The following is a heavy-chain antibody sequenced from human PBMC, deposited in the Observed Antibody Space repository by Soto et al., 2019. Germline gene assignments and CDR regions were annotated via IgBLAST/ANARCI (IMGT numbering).Heavy chain of an antibody. V-gene: IGHV3-48*02. Sequence: GGSLRLSCAASGFIFSDYSMHWVRQAPWKGLEWVSYISVGSTTIRHADSVKGRVTISRDNAKNSLSLQMHSLRDEDTAVYYCTRDESAAAFDCWAQGTLVTVSS. CDR3: TRDESAAAFDC. J-gene: IGHJ4*02. D-gene: IGHD6-13*01. CDR1: GFIFSDYS. CDR2: ISVGSTTI.